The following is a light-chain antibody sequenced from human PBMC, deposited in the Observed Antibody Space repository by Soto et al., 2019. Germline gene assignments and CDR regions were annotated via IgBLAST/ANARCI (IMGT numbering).Light chain of an antibody. CDR1: QSVSSN. V-gene: IGKV3-15*01. J-gene: IGKJ4*01. Sequence: EIVMTQSPATLSVSPGERATLSCRASQSVSSNLAWYQQIPGQAPRLLIYGASTRATGIPVRFSGSGSETEFTLTISSLQSEDFAVYYCQQYNNWPPLTFGGGTKVEIK. CDR3: QQYNNWPPLT. CDR2: GAS.